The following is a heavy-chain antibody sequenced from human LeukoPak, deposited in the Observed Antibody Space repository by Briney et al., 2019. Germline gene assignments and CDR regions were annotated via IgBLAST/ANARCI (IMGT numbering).Heavy chain of an antibody. D-gene: IGHD5-18*01. CDR3: AKSLGPIQLWPFDY. CDR2: ISWNSGSI. CDR1: GFTFDDYA. V-gene: IGHV3-9*01. Sequence: PGGSLRLSCAASGFTFDDYAMHWVRQAPGKGLEWVSGISWNSGSIGYADSVKGRFTISRDNAKNSLYLQMNSLRAEDTALYYCAKSLGPIQLWPFDYWGQGTLVTVSS. J-gene: IGHJ4*02.